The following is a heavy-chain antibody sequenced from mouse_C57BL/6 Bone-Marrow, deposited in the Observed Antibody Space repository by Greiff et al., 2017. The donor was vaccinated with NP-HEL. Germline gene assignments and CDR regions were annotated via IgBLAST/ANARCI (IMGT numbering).Heavy chain of an antibody. J-gene: IGHJ4*01. V-gene: IGHV1-74*01. CDR3: AMGYYGSGGYYAMDY. D-gene: IGHD1-1*01. CDR1: GYTFTSYW. CDR2: IHPSDSDT. Sequence: VQLQQPGAELVKPGASVKVSCKASGYTFTSYWMHWVKQRPGQGLEWIGRIHPSDSDTYYNHKFKGKATLTVDKSSSTAYMQLSSLTSEDSAVYYCAMGYYGSGGYYAMDYWGQGTSVTVSS.